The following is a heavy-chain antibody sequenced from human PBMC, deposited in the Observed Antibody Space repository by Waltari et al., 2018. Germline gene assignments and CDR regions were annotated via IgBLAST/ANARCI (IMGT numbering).Heavy chain of an antibody. V-gene: IGHV3-23*01. CDR1: GFTFSSYA. D-gene: IGHD2-15*01. CDR3: AKDSSLLIRATGYFDY. J-gene: IGHJ4*02. Sequence: EVQLLESGGGLVQPGGSLRLSCAASGFTFSSYAMSWVRQAPGKGLEWVSAISGSGGSTYYADSVKGRFTISRDNSKNTLYLQMNSLRAEDTAVYYCAKDSSLLIRATGYFDYWGQGTLVTVSS. CDR2: ISGSGGST.